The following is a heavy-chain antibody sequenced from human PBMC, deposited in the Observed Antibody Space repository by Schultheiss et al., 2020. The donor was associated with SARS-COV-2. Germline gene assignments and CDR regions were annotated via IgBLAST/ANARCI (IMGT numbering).Heavy chain of an antibody. CDR1: GGSISSGGYY. CDR3: ARDSAVTEDYYYGMDV. CDR2: IYYSGST. V-gene: IGHV4-30-4*01. D-gene: IGHD4-17*01. Sequence: SETLSLTCTVSGGSISSGGYYWSWIRQPPGKGLEWIGYIYYSGSTNYNPSLKSRVTISVDKSKNQFSLKLSSVTAADTAVYYCARDSAVTEDYYYGMDVWGQGTTVTVSS. J-gene: IGHJ6*02.